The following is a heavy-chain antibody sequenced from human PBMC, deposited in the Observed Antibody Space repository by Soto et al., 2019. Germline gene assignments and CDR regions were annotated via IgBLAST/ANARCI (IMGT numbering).Heavy chain of an antibody. V-gene: IGHV3-53*05. CDR1: GFTVSTNY. CDR3: ARAVDAAMDPLDY. CDR2: FYSGGST. J-gene: IGHJ4*02. D-gene: IGHD5-18*01. Sequence: GGSLRLSCEAFGFTVSTNYMSWVRQTPGKGLEWVSVFYSGGSTFYADSVKGRFTISRDNSKNTLYLQMTTLRSEDAAVYFCARAVDAAMDPLDYWGQGTLVTVSS.